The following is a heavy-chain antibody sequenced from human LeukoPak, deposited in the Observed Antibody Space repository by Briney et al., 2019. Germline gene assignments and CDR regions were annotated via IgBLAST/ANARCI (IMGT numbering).Heavy chain of an antibody. Sequence: GGSLRLSCAASGFTFSSYEMNWVRQAPGKGLEWVSYISSSGNTIYYADSVKGRFTISRDNAKNSLYLQMSSLRVEDTAVYYCARGPMLRGVIIRRSKSGYFDCWGQGTLVIVSS. CDR1: GFTFSSYE. CDR3: ARGPMLRGVIIRRSKSGYFDC. V-gene: IGHV3-48*03. J-gene: IGHJ4*02. CDR2: ISSSGNTI. D-gene: IGHD3-10*01.